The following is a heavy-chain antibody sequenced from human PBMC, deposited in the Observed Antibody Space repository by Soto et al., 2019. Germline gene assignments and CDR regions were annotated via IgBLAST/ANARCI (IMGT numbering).Heavy chain of an antibody. J-gene: IGHJ5*02. CDR3: ARDSRSSSSGTNWFDP. CDR1: GGSIISGGYY. CDR2: IYYSGST. D-gene: IGHD6-6*01. Sequence: SETLSLTCTVSGGSIISGGYYFIWIRQHPWKGLEWIGYIYYSGSTYYNPSLKSRVTISVDTSKNQFSLKLSSVTAADTAVYYCARDSRSSSSGTNWFDPWGQGTLVTVSS. V-gene: IGHV4-31*03.